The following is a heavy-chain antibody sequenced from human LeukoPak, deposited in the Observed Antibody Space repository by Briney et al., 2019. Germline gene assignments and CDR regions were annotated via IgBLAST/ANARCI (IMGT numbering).Heavy chain of an antibody. Sequence: ASQTLSLTCIVSGGSISSGSYYWSWIRQPAGKGLEWIGRIYTSGSTNYNPSLKSRVTISVDTSKNQFSLKLSSVTAADTAVYYCARAHYQLLSLDYWGQGTLVTVSS. D-gene: IGHD2-2*01. V-gene: IGHV4-61*02. CDR2: IYTSGST. CDR1: GGSISSGSYY. J-gene: IGHJ4*02. CDR3: ARAHYQLLSLDY.